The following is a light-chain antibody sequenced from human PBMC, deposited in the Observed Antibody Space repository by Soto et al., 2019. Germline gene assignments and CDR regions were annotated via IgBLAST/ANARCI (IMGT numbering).Light chain of an antibody. J-gene: IGKJ1*01. CDR2: DAS. CDR1: QSVGKY. Sequence: EIVMSQSPVTLSVSPGERATLSCRASQSVGKYLVWYQQKPGQAPRLLIYDASNRATGIPARFSGSGSGTDFTLTISSLQSEDFAVYYCQQYNDWPWTFGQGTKVDIK. CDR3: QQYNDWPWT. V-gene: IGKV3D-15*01.